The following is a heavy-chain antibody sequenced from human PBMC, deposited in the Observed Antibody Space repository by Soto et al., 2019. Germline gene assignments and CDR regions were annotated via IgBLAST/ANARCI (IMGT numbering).Heavy chain of an antibody. J-gene: IGHJ6*02. CDR1: GGSISYEYYH. CDR2: IHYSGSI. D-gene: IGHD2-21*02. Sequence: SETLSLTCTVSGGSISYEYYHWAWIRQSPGKGLEWIGYIHYSGSIIYNPSFKSRVTISVDTSKNQFSLQLSSVTAADTAVYFCAREDDGGDRDYYGLDVWGQGTTVTVSS. V-gene: IGHV4-30-4*08. CDR3: AREDDGGDRDYYGLDV.